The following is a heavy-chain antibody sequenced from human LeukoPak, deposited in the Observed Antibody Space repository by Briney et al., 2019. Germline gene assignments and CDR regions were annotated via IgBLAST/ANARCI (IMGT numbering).Heavy chain of an antibody. CDR1: GFTFSDYY. V-gene: IGHV3-11*05. CDR2: IGGISYYT. D-gene: IGHD4-23*01. Sequence: GGSLRLSCAASGFTFSDYYMSWIRQTPEKGLEWVSYIGGISYYTNYADSVKGRFTISRDNAKNSLYLQMSSLRVEDTAVYYCARGDGGNSAFDYWGQGNLVTVSS. J-gene: IGHJ4*02. CDR3: ARGDGGNSAFDY.